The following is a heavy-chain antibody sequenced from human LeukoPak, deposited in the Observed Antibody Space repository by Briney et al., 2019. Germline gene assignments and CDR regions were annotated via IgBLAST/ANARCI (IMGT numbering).Heavy chain of an antibody. V-gene: IGHV3-9*01. Sequence: PGGSLRPSCAASGFTFDDYAMHWVRQAPGKGLEWVSDISWNSGSIGYADSVKGRFTISRDNAKNSLYLQMNSLRAEDTAVYYCARDYGGNLFFDYWGQGTLVTVSS. CDR1: GFTFDDYA. J-gene: IGHJ4*02. CDR2: ISWNSGSI. D-gene: IGHD4-17*01. CDR3: ARDYGGNLFFDY.